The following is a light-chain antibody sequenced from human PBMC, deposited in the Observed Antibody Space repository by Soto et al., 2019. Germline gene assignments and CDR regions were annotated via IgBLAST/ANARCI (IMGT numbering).Light chain of an antibody. CDR2: WAS. CDR3: QQYFTSPWT. Sequence: DIVMTQSPDSLAVSLGERATFNCKSSQSILDRSKNKYYLAWYQQKSGQPPKLLIYWASLRESGVPDRFTRSGSGTDFTLTISSLQAEDVSVYCCQQYFTSPWTFGQGTKVEI. CDR1: QSILDRSKNKYY. J-gene: IGKJ1*01. V-gene: IGKV4-1*01.